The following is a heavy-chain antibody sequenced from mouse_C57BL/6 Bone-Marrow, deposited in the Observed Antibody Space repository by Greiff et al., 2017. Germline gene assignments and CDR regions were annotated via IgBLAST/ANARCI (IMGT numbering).Heavy chain of an antibody. CDR2: INPNNGGT. CDR1: GYTFTDYN. Sequence: EVQLQQSGPELVKPGASVKIPCKASGYTFTDYNMDWVKQSHGKSLEWIGDINPNNGGTIYNQKFKGKATLTVDKSSSTAYMELRSLTSEDTAVYYWARFPRYGDAVGRGYYFDYWGQGTTLTVTS. V-gene: IGHV1-18*01. J-gene: IGHJ2*01. D-gene: IGHD2-13*01. CDR3: ARFPRYGDAVGRGYYFDY.